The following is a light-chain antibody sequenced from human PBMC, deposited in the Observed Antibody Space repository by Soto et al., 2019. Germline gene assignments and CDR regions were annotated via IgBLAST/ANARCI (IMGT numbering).Light chain of an antibody. J-gene: IGKJ5*01. CDR3: QQYNSYTIT. CDR2: KAS. V-gene: IGKV1-5*03. CDR1: QGISSY. Sequence: IQYTQSPSSLSASVGDRVTITCRASQGISSYLAWYQEKPGKAPKLMIYKASSLESGVPSRFSGNVSGTEFTLTIDRLQTDDFATYDGQQYNSYTITCGRGTRLEIK.